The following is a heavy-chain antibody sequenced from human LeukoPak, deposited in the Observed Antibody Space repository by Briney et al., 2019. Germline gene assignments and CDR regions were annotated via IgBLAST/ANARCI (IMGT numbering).Heavy chain of an antibody. CDR1: GFTFDDYA. D-gene: IGHD3-22*01. Sequence: GRSLRLPCAASGFTFDDYAMHWVRQAPGKGLEWVSSISWNSGSIAYADSVKGRFTISRDNAKNSLYLQMNSLRAEDTAVYYCASVLTYYYDSSGAYDAFDIRGQGTMVTVSS. CDR2: ISWNSGSI. V-gene: IGHV3-9*01. J-gene: IGHJ3*02. CDR3: ASVLTYYYDSSGAYDAFDI.